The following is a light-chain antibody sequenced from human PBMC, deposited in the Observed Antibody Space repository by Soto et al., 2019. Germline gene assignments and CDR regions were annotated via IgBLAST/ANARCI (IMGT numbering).Light chain of an antibody. CDR3: QQYNDYSPYT. J-gene: IGKJ2*01. V-gene: IGKV1-5*03. CDR2: KAS. CDR1: QSISSR. Sequence: DIKMTQSPSTLSASVGDRVTITCRASQSISSRLAWYQQKPGKAPKLLIYKASSLESGVPSSFSGSGSGTEFTLSISSLQPDDFATYYCQQYNDYSPYTFGQGTKLEIK.